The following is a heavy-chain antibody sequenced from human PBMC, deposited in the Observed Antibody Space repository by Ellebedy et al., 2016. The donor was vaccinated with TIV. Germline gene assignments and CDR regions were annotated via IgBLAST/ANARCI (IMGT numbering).Heavy chain of an antibody. CDR3: ARGITMVRGVYYFDY. D-gene: IGHD3-10*01. CDR1: GGSISSYY. Sequence: SETLSLTCTVSGGSISSYYWSWIRQPPGKGLEWIGYIYYSGSTNYNPSLKSRVTISVDTSKNQFSLKLSSVTAADTAVYYCARGITMVRGVYYFDYWGQGTLVTVSS. CDR2: IYYSGST. V-gene: IGHV4-59*08. J-gene: IGHJ4*02.